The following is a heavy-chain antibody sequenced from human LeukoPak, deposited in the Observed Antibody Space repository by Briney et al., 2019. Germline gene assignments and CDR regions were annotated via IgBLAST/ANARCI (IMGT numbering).Heavy chain of an antibody. CDR2: ISAYNGNT. CDR1: GYAFTSYG. CDR3: ARAPQYSGRYAVYYYGLDV. Sequence: GASVKLSCKPSGYAFTSYGISWVRQAPGQALEWMGWISAYNGNTNYAQKLQGRVTMTTDTSTSTGYMELRSLRSDDTAVYYCARAPQYSGRYAVYYYGLDVWGQGTMVTVSS. D-gene: IGHD1-26*01. V-gene: IGHV1-18*01. J-gene: IGHJ6*02.